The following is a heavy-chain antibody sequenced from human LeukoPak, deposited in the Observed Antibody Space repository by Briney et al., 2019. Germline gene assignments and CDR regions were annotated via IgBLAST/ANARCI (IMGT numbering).Heavy chain of an antibody. CDR1: GGPISSSY. Sequence: PSETLSLTCSVSGGPISSSYWSWIRQPPGKGLEWIGYISYSGNTNYIPSLKSRVTISLDTSKSQFSLRLSSVTAADTAVYYCARLKTVLLQDTWAYYIDYWGPGTLVAVSS. V-gene: IGHV4-59*08. CDR2: ISYSGNT. D-gene: IGHD4-17*01. J-gene: IGHJ4*02. CDR3: ARLKTVLLQDTWAYYIDY.